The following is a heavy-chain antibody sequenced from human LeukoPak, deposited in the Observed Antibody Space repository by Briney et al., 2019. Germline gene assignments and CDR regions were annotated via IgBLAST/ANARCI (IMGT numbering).Heavy chain of an antibody. J-gene: IGHJ3*02. Sequence: SVKVSCKASGGTFSSYAISWVRQAPGQGLEWMGGIIPIFGTANYAQKFQGRVTITADGSTSTAYMELSSLRSEDTAVYYCARQSLDRITMIVVVTPHGAFDIWGQGTMVTVSS. CDR3: ARQSLDRITMIVVVTPHGAFDI. D-gene: IGHD3-22*01. CDR2: IIPIFGTA. V-gene: IGHV1-69*01. CDR1: GGTFSSYA.